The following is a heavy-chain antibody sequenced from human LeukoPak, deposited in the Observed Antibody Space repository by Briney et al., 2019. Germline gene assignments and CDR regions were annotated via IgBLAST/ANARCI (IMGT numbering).Heavy chain of an antibody. V-gene: IGHV3-30*18. CDR1: GFTFSSYG. CDR2: ISYDGSNK. Sequence: GGSLRRSCAASGFTFSSYGMHWVRQAPGKGLEWVAVISYDGSNKYYADSVKGRFTISRDNSKNTLYLQMNSLRAEDTAVYYCAKPSSAYCGGDCLGWFDPWGQGTLVTVSS. D-gene: IGHD2-21*02. J-gene: IGHJ5*02. CDR3: AKPSSAYCGGDCLGWFDP.